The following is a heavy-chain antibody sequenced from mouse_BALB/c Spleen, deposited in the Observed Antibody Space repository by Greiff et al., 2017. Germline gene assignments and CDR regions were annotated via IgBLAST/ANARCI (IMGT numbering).Heavy chain of an antibody. D-gene: IGHD2-3*01. CDR1: GFTFSDYY. CDR2: ISDGGSYT. J-gene: IGHJ3*01. CDR3: ASPYDGYSWFAY. Sequence: EVKLMESGGGLVKPGGSLKLSCAASGFTFSDYYMYWVRQTPEKRLEWVATISDGGSYTYYPDSVKGRFTISRDNAKNNLYLQMSSLKSEDTAMYYCASPYDGYSWFAYWGQGTLVTVSA. V-gene: IGHV5-4*02.